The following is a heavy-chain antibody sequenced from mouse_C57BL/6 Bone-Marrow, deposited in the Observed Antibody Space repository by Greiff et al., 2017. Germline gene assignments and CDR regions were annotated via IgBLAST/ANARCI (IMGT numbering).Heavy chain of an antibody. CDR1: GYTFTSYW. CDR2: IYPGSGSP. CDR3: ARKITTVVAPFDY. D-gene: IGHD1-1*01. Sequence: QVQLQQPGAELVKPGASVKMSCKASGYTFTSYWITWVKQRPGQGLEWIGDIYPGSGSPNYNEKFKSKATLTVDTSSSTAYMQLSSLTSEDSAVYYCARKITTVVAPFDYWGQGTTLTVSS. J-gene: IGHJ2*01. V-gene: IGHV1-55*01.